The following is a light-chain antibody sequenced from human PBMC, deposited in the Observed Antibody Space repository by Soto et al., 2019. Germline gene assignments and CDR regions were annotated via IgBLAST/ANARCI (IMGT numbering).Light chain of an antibody. V-gene: IGLV2-14*03. J-gene: IGLJ1*01. CDR2: NVN. CDR3: NSHTSALIHV. CDR1: SNDVGAFIY. Sequence: QSALTQPASVSGSPGQSITVSCIGTSNDVGAFIYVSWYQQHPDKAPKLIIYNVNTRPFGVSTRFSGSKSANTAYLTISGPQDDDEDDYYCNSHTSALIHVFGSGTKLTVL.